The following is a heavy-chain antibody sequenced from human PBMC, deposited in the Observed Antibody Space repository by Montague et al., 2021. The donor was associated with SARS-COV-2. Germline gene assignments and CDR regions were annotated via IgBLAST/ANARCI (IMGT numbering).Heavy chain of an antibody. Sequence: SRRLSFAASGFPFDDYGMSWVRQVPGRGLEWVCGITRNGETTDYAASVKGRVTISRDNAKNSLYLQMNSLRAEDTAVYYCARYGTNYYDSSGFIDYWGQGTLVTVSS. V-gene: IGHV3-20*03. CDR3: ARYGTNYYDSSGFIDY. CDR2: ITRNGETT. D-gene: IGHD3-22*01. CDR1: GFPFDDYG. J-gene: IGHJ4*02.